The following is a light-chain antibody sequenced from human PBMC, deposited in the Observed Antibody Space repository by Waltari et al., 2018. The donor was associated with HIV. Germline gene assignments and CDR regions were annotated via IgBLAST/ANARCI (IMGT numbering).Light chain of an antibody. J-gene: IGLJ2*01. V-gene: IGLV3-25*03. CDR2: KDR. CDR3: QSADSSGTYVV. CDR1: ALPKQY. Sequence: SYELTQPPSVSVSPGQTARITCSGDALPKQYASWYQQKPGQAPVLVRYKDRERPSGIPERFSGSSSGTTVTLTISGVQAEDEADYYCQSADSSGTYVVFGGGTKLTVL.